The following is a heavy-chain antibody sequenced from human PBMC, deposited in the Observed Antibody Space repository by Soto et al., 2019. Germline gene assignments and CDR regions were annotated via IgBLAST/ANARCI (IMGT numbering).Heavy chain of an antibody. D-gene: IGHD1-1*01. CDR3: ARYPGNDEAIDY. J-gene: IGHJ4*02. CDR2: IWHDGKNK. V-gene: IGHV3-33*01. CDR1: GFTFSNYG. Sequence: QVQVVESGGGVVQPGRSLRLSCATSGFTFSNYGMHWVRQAPGKGLEWVAVIWHDGKNKYYADSVKGRFTISRDNSKNTLHLQMDSLRAEDKAVYHCARYPGNDEAIDYWGQGTLVTVSS.